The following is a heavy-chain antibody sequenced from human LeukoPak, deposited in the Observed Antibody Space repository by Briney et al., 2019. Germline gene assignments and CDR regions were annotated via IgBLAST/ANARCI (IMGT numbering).Heavy chain of an antibody. Sequence: SGPTLVKPTQTLTLTCTFSGFSLSTSGVGVGWIRQPPGKALEWLALIYWNDDKRYSPSLKSRLTITKDTSKNQVVLTMTNMDPVDTATYYCAHSGYYDSSGYYLALGYFDYWGQGTLVTVSS. CDR1: GFSLSTSGVG. V-gene: IGHV2-5*01. J-gene: IGHJ4*02. CDR3: AHSGYYDSSGYYLALGYFDY. D-gene: IGHD3-22*01. CDR2: IYWNDDK.